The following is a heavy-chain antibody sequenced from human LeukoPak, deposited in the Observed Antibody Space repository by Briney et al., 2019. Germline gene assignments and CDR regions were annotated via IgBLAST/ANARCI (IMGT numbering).Heavy chain of an antibody. CDR1: GFTFSSYA. V-gene: IGHV3-23*01. J-gene: IGHJ4*02. CDR3: AKADTAMVRGFLSF. Sequence: GGSLRLSCAASGFTFSSYAMSWVRQAPGKGLEWVSAISGSGGSTYYADSVKGRFTISRDNSKNTLYLQMNSLRAEDTAVYYCAKADTAMVRGFLSFWGQGTLVTVSS. D-gene: IGHD5-18*01. CDR2: ISGSGGST.